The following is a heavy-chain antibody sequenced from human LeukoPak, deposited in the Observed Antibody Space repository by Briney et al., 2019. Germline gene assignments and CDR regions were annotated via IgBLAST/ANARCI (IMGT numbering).Heavy chain of an antibody. D-gene: IGHD6-19*01. CDR3: ARKGGIAVAGTYDY. J-gene: IGHJ4*02. CDR1: GFTFSSYA. CDR2: ISGSGGST. V-gene: IGHV3-23*01. Sequence: PGGSLRLSCAASGFTFSSYAMSWVRQAPGKGLEWVSVISGSGGSTYYADSVKGRFTISRDNSNNTLYLQMNSLRAEDTAVYYCARKGGIAVAGTYDYWGQGTLVTVSS.